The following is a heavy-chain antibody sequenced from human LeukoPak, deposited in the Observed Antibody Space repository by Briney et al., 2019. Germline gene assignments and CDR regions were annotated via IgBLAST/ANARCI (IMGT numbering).Heavy chain of an antibody. V-gene: IGHV4-4*07. CDR2: IYTSGST. CDR1: GGSISSYY. Sequence: PSETLSLTCTVSGGSISSYYWSWIRQPAGKGLEWIGRIYTSGSTDYNPSLKSRVTMSVDTSKNQFSLKLSSVTAADTAVYYCARGRNYGSGSYYKGNSWFDPWGQGTLVTVSS. J-gene: IGHJ5*02. D-gene: IGHD3-10*01. CDR3: ARGRNYGSGSYYKGNSWFDP.